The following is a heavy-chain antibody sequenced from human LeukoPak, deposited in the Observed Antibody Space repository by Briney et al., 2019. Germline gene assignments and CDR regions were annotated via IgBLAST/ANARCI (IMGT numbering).Heavy chain of an antibody. D-gene: IGHD1-14*01. V-gene: IGHV1-8*01. Sequence: ASVKVSCKASGYTFTSYDINWVRQATGQGLEWMGWMNPNSGNTGYAQKFQGRVTMTRNTSISTAYMELSSLRSEDTAVYYCARVRLGTGRRYYYYYMDVWGKGNPGHRLL. J-gene: IGHJ6*03. CDR3: ARVRLGTGRRYYYYYMDV. CDR1: GYTFTSYD. CDR2: MNPNSGNT.